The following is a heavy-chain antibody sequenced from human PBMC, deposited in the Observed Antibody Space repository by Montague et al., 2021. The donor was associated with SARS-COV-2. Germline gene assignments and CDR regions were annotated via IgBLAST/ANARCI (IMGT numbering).Heavy chain of an antibody. Sequence: SETLSLTCAVYGGSFSGNYWCWIRQPPGTGLEWIGEINHSGSSNNNPSPKSRVTISVDTSKNKFSLKLSSVTAADTAVYYCARGSTVTHYWGQGTLVTVSS. D-gene: IGHD4-17*01. V-gene: IGHV4-34*01. CDR1: GGSFSGNY. CDR3: ARGSTVTHY. J-gene: IGHJ4*02. CDR2: INHSGSS.